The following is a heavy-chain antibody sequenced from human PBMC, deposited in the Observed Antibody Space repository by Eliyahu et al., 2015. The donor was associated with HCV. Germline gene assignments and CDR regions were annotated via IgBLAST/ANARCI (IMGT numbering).Heavy chain of an antibody. CDR3: ARISSGSYWGPYRGNDAFDI. J-gene: IGHJ3*02. D-gene: IGHD1-26*01. Sequence: QVTLKESGPVLVKPTETLTLTCTVSGFSLSXARMXVXWIRQPPGKALEWLAHIFSNDEKSYSTSLKSRLTISKDTSKSQVVLTMTNMDPVDTATYYCARISSGSYWGPYRGNDAFDIWGQGTMVTVSS. CDR1: GFSLSXARMX. V-gene: IGHV2-26*01. CDR2: IFSNDEK.